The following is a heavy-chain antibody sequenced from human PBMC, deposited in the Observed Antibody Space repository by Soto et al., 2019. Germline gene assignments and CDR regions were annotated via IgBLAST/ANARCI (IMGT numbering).Heavy chain of an antibody. V-gene: IGHV3-23*01. CDR2: ISGSGGST. CDR3: AKGSTVTTSPTRFDY. CDR1: GFTFSSYA. J-gene: IGHJ4*02. D-gene: IGHD4-17*01. Sequence: AGGSLRLSCAASGFTFSSYAMSWVRQSPGKGLEWVSAISGSGGSTYYADSVKGRFTISRDNSKNTLYLQMNSLRAEDTAVYYCAKGSTVTTSPTRFDYWGQGTLVTVSS.